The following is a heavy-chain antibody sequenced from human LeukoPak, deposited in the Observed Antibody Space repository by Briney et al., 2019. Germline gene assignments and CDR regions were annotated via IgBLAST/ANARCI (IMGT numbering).Heavy chain of an antibody. CDR2: ISSSSSYI. CDR3: AKDFYFRGDYYYYGMDV. Sequence: PGGSLRLSCAASGFTFSSYSMNWVRQAPGKGLEWVSSISSSSSYIYYADSVKGRFTISRDNSKNTLYLQMNSLRAEDTAVYYCAKDFYFRGDYYYYGMDVWGQGTTVTVSS. D-gene: IGHD3-10*01. V-gene: IGHV3-21*04. CDR1: GFTFSSYS. J-gene: IGHJ6*02.